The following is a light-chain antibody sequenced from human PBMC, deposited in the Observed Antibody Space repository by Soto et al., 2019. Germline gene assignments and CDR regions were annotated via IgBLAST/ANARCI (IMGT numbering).Light chain of an antibody. CDR2: LTSDGSH. J-gene: IGLJ2*01. Sequence: QPVLTQSPSASGSLGASVKLTCTLSSGHSSSAIAWHQQQPEKGPRYLMKLTSDGSHTKGDGIPDRFSGSSSGAERYLTISSLQSEDEADYYCQTWGTGIVVFGGGTKLTV. CDR1: SGHSSSA. CDR3: QTWGTGIVV. V-gene: IGLV4-69*01.